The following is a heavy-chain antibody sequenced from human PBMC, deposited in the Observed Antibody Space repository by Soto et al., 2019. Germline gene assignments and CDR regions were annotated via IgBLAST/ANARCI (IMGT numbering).Heavy chain of an antibody. CDR2: IYPGDSDT. V-gene: IGHV5-51*01. D-gene: IGHD3-22*01. CDR3: ARSPRHYYDSSGPPSYFDY. Sequence: GESLKISCKGSGYSFTSYWIGWVRQMPGKGLEWMGIIYPGDSDTRYSPSFQGQVTISADKSISTAYLQWSSLKASDTAMYYCARSPRHYYDSSGPPSYFDYWGQGTLVTVSS. J-gene: IGHJ4*02. CDR1: GYSFTSYW.